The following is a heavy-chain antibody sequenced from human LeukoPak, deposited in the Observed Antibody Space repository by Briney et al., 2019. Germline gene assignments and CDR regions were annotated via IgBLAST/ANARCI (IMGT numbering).Heavy chain of an antibody. J-gene: IGHJ4*02. CDR3: AKDPGYGDSYDY. Sequence: GGSLRLSCAAAGITFSSYALSWVRQAPGKGLEWVSAISGSGGSTYYADSVKGRFTISRDNSKNTLYLQMNSLRAEDTAVYYCAKDPGYGDSYDYWGQGTLVTVSS. D-gene: IGHD4-17*01. CDR1: GITFSSYA. V-gene: IGHV3-23*01. CDR2: ISGSGGST.